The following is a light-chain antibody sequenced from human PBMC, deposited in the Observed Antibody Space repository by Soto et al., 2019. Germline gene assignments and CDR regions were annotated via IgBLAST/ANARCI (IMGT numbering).Light chain of an antibody. J-gene: IGLJ2*01. CDR1: SSDVGGYNF. CDR3: SSYTSSSTVI. V-gene: IGLV2-14*03. CDR2: DVR. Sequence: QSALTQPASVSGSPGQSITISCTGTSSDVGGYNFVSWYQQHPGKAPKFIIYDVRNRPSGVSNRFSGSRSGNTASLTISGLXXXXEXXXYCSSYTSSSTVIFGGGTKLTVL.